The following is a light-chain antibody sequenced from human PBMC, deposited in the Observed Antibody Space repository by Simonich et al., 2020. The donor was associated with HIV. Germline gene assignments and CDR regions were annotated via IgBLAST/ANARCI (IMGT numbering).Light chain of an antibody. V-gene: IGKV4-1*01. CDR2: CAS. Sequence: DIVMTQSQDSLAVSLGERATINCKSSQRILYSSNNKNYLAWYQQKPRQPPKLLIYCASARESGVPDRFSGSGSGTDFTLTISSLQVEDVAVYYCQQYYGTPLTFGGGTRVEIK. CDR3: QQYYGTPLT. J-gene: IGKJ4*01. CDR1: QRILYSSNNKNY.